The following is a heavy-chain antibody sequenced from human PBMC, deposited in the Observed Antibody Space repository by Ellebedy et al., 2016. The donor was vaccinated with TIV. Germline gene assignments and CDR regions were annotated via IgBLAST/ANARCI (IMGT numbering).Heavy chain of an antibody. CDR1: GDSVSVDSINTY. CDR3: ARGLRGWGNFWFDP. Sequence: SETLSLTCTVSGDSVSVDSINTYWTWIRQPAGKGLEWIGRIQTTGSTNYKSSLTSRVTMSLDTSKNQFSLKLNSVTAADTAVYYCARGLRGWGNFWFDPWGQGILVTVFS. D-gene: IGHD3-16*01. V-gene: IGHV4-4*07. CDR2: IQTTGST. J-gene: IGHJ5*02.